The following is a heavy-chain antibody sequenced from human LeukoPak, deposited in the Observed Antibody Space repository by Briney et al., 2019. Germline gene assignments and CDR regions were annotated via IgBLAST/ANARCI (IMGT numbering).Heavy chain of an antibody. Sequence: SETLSLTCSVSGGSISSYYWNWIRQPAGKALEWIGRIYSSGNTNYKPSLKSRITMSVDTSKNQFSLRLSSVTAADTAVYYCARGIRYYDVLTGYRAYYMDVWGKGTTVTISS. CDR2: IYSSGNT. J-gene: IGHJ6*03. V-gene: IGHV4-4*07. CDR3: ARGIRYYDVLTGYRAYYMDV. D-gene: IGHD3-9*01. CDR1: GGSISSYY.